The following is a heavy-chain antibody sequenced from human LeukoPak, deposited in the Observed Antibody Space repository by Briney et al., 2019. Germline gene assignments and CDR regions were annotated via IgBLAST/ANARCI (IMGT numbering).Heavy chain of an antibody. CDR2: IYYSGST. V-gene: IGHV4-39*07. CDR1: GGSISSSSYY. Sequence: SETLSLTCTVSGGSISSSSYYWGWIRQPPGKGLEWIGSIYYSGSTYYNPSLKSRVTISVDTSKNQFSLKLSSVTAEDTAVYYCAREDSSGWYNGGYYYYYMDVWGKGTTVTISS. CDR3: AREDSSGWYNGGYYYYYMDV. D-gene: IGHD6-19*01. J-gene: IGHJ6*03.